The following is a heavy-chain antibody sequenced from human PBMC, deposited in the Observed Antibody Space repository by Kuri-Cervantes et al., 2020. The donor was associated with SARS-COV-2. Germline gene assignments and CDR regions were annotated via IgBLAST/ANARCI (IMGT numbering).Heavy chain of an antibody. Sequence: SCAFYGESFSGYYWNWIRQSPGKGLEWIGEVNHRGSTNYNPSLKSRVTISVDTSKNQFSLKLSSVTAADTAVYYCARWDIVVVPAAPKGAFDIWGQGTMVTVSS. CDR3: ARWDIVVVPAAPKGAFDI. D-gene: IGHD2-2*01. V-gene: IGHV4-34*01. CDR2: VNHRGST. CDR1: GESFSGYY. J-gene: IGHJ3*02.